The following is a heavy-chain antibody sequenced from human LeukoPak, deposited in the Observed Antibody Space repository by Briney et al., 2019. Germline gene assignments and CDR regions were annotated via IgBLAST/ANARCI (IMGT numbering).Heavy chain of an antibody. CDR1: GGTFSRYA. CDR3: VRVATLYDSSAYYYLW. V-gene: IGHV1-69*13. Sequence: SVKVSCKASGGTFSRYAISWVRQAPGQGLEWMGGIIPMFRTVNYAQKFQGRVTITADEPTSTAYMELTSLRSEDTAVYYCVRVATLYDSSAYYYLWWGQGTLVTVSS. CDR2: IIPMFRTV. J-gene: IGHJ4*02. D-gene: IGHD3-22*01.